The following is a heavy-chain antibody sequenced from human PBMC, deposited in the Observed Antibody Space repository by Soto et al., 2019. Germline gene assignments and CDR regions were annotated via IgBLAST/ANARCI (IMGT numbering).Heavy chain of an antibody. J-gene: IGHJ4*02. V-gene: IGHV3-23*01. CDR2: ISGSGGST. D-gene: IGHD3-16*01. CDR1: GFTFGSYD. Sequence: EVQLLESGGGLVQPGESLRLSCAASGFTFGSYDLSWVRQAPGKGLEWVSAISGSGGSTYYADSVKGRFTISRDNSRNPLYLKMNSLRVEDTAVYFCGKGGGGGFDYWGQGTLVTVSS. CDR3: GKGGGGGFDY.